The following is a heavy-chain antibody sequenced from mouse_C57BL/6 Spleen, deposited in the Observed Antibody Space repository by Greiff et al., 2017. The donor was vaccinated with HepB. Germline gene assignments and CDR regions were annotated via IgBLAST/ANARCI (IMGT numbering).Heavy chain of an antibody. D-gene: IGHD4-1*01. CDR1: GYTFTSYW. V-gene: IGHV1-50*01. Sequence: QVQLQQPGAELVKPGASVKLSCKASGYTFTSYWMQWVKQRPGQGLEWIGEIDPSDSYTNYNQKFKGKATLTVDTSSSTAYMQLSSLTSEDSAVYYWARFQLGRDYYAMDYWGQGTSVTVSS. CDR3: ARFQLGRDYYAMDY. CDR2: IDPSDSYT. J-gene: IGHJ4*01.